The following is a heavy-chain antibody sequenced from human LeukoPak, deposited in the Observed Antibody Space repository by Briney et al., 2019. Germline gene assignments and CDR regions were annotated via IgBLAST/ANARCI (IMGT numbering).Heavy chain of an antibody. D-gene: IGHD6-13*01. Sequence: PSETLSLTCTVSGVSVSSSSYCWSWIRRPPGKGLEWIGYIYYSGSTNYNPSLKSRVTISVDTPKNQFSLKVNSVTAADTAVYYCAKGAAAGTGWFDPWGQGTLVTVSS. J-gene: IGHJ5*02. CDR2: IYYSGST. CDR1: GVSVSSSSYC. V-gene: IGHV4-61*01. CDR3: AKGAAAGTGWFDP.